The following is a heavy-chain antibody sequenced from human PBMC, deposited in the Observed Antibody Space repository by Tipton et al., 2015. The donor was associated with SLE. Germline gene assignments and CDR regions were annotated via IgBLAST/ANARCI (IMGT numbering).Heavy chain of an antibody. J-gene: IGHJ3*02. D-gene: IGHD2-8*01. CDR2: ISSNGGST. CDR3: VRVMNKPRAFDI. Sequence: SLRLSCSASGFTFSSYAMHWVRQPPGKGLEYVSAISSNGGSTYYADSVKGRFTISRDNSKNTLYLQMSNLRAEDTAVYYCVRVMNKPRAFDIWGQGTMVTVSS. CDR1: GFTFSSYA. V-gene: IGHV3-64D*09.